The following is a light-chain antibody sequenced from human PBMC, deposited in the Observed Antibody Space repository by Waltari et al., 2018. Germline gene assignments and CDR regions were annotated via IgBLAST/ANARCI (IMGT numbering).Light chain of an antibody. CDR3: QVWDSSSDHWV. CDR2: DDS. Sequence: SYVLTQPPSVSVAPGQTARITCGGNNLGSKSVHWYQQKPGQAPGLVVFDDSDRPSGTPERFSGSNSGNTATLTISRVEAGDEADYYCQVWDSSSDHWVFGGGTKLTVL. CDR1: NLGSKS. J-gene: IGLJ3*02. V-gene: IGLV3-21*02.